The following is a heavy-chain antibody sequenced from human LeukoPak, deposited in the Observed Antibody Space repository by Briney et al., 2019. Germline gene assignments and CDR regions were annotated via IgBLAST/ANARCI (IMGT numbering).Heavy chain of an antibody. CDR1: GYSISSGYY. CDR2: IYHSGST. V-gene: IGHV4-38-2*02. D-gene: IGHD1-26*01. CDR3: ARGPREQATSPDYMDV. J-gene: IGHJ6*03. Sequence: SETLSLTCTVSGYSISSGYYWGWIRPPPGKGLEWIGSIYHSGSTYYNPSLKGRVTISVDTSKNQFSLKLSSVTAADTAVYYCARGPREQATSPDYMDVWGKGTTVTVSS.